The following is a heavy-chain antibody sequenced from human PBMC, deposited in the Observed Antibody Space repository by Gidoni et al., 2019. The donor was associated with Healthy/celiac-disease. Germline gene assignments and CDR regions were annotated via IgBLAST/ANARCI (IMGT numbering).Heavy chain of an antibody. CDR1: GFTFDAYG. V-gene: IGHV3-20*04. J-gene: IGHJ6*02. CDR3: ARDRNEKTYYYYGMDV. Sequence: EVQLVESGGGVVRPGGSLRLSCAASGFTFDAYGVSWVRQAPGKGLEWVSGINWNGGSTGYADSVKGRFTISRDNAKNSLYLQMNSLRAEDTALYYCARDRNEKTYYYYGMDVWGQGTTVTVSS. CDR2: INWNGGST.